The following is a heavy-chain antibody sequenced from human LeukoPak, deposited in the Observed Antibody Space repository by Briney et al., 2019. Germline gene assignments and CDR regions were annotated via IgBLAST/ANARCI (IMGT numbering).Heavy chain of an antibody. V-gene: IGHV1-8*03. CDR3: ARDSTYNYYFDL. D-gene: IGHD1-1*01. CDR1: GYTFTSYD. J-gene: IGHJ2*01. Sequence: ASVKVSCKASGYTFTSYDINWVRQATGQGLEWMGWMNPNSGNTGYAQKFQGRVTITRNTSISTAYMELSSLRSEDTAVYYCARDSTYNYYFDLWGRGTLVTVSS. CDR2: MNPNSGNT.